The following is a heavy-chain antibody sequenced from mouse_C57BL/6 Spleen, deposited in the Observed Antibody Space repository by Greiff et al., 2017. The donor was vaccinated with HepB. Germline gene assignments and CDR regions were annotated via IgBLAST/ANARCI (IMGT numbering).Heavy chain of an antibody. V-gene: IGHV1-82*01. Sequence: QVQLQQSGPELVKPGASVKISCKASGYAFSSSWMNWVKQRPGKGLEWIGRIYPGDGDTNYNGKFKGKATLTADKSSSTAYMQLSSLTSEDSAVYVCARSGDGYLVDYWGQGTSVTVSS. CDR1: GYAFSSSW. D-gene: IGHD2-3*01. J-gene: IGHJ4*01. CDR2: IYPGDGDT. CDR3: ARSGDGYLVDY.